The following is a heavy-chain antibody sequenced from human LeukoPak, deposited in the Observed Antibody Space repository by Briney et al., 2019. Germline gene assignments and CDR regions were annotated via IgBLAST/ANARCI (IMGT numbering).Heavy chain of an antibody. J-gene: IGHJ4*02. CDR2: KYYSGST. CDR3: ARVGRDGYNGYFDY. CDR1: GGSINSSDHY. V-gene: IGHV4-39*07. Sequence: PSETLSLTCTVSGGSINSSDHYWAWIRQPPGKGLEWIGSKYYSGSTYYNPSLTSRVTISIDTSKNQFSLKLSSVTAADTAVYYCARVGRDGYNGYFDYWGQGTLVTVSS. D-gene: IGHD5-24*01.